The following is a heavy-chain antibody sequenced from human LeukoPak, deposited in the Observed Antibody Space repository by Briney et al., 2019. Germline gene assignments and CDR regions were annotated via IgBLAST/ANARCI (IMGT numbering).Heavy chain of an antibody. D-gene: IGHD7-27*01. CDR3: ARVAAGERVYWYFDL. Sequence: SETLSLTCTVSGGSISSYYWSWIRQAPGKGLEWIGYIYYSGSTNYNPSLKSRVTISVDTSKNQFSLKLSSVTAADTAVYYCARVAAGERVYWYFDLWAVAPWSLSPQ. CDR2: IYYSGST. V-gene: IGHV4-59*01. J-gene: IGHJ2*01. CDR1: GGSISSYY.